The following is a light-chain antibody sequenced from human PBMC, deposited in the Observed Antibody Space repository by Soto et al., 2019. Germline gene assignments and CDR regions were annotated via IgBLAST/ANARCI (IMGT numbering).Light chain of an antibody. V-gene: IGLV1-47*01. CDR2: RNN. CDR1: SSNIGSNY. CDR3: AAWDDSLSGPRLV. J-gene: IGLJ2*01. Sequence: QPVLTQPPSASGTPGQRVTISCSGSSSNIGSNYVYWYQQLPGTAPKLLIYRNNQRPSGVPDRFSGSKSGTSASLAISGLRSEDEADYYCAAWDDSLSGPRLVFGGGTKLTVL.